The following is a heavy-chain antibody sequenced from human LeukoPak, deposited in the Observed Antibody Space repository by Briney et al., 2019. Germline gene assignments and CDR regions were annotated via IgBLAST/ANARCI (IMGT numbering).Heavy chain of an antibody. D-gene: IGHD5-18*01. J-gene: IGHJ6*02. CDR3: ARDMGDTAMVTDYYYYGMDV. CDR2: IIPILGIA. V-gene: IGHV1-69*04. Sequence: SVKVFCKASGGTFGSYAISWVRQAPGQGLEWMGRIIPILGIANYAQKFQGRVTITADKSTSTAYMELSSLRSEDTAVYYCARDMGDTAMVTDYYYYGMDVWGQGTTVTVSS. CDR1: GGTFGSYA.